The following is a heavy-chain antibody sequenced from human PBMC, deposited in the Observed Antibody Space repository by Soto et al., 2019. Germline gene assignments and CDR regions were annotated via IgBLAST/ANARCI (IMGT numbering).Heavy chain of an antibody. D-gene: IGHD2-8*01. CDR3: ATESPVFDYYYGMDV. Sequence: LXLSCAASGFTCRSYNMNWVRQAPGKGLEWVSSISSSSSYIYYADSVKGRFTISRDDAKNSLYLQMNSLRAEDTAVYYCATESPVFDYYYGMDVWGQGTTVTVSS. V-gene: IGHV3-21*01. J-gene: IGHJ6*02. CDR2: ISSSSSYI. CDR1: GFTCRSYN.